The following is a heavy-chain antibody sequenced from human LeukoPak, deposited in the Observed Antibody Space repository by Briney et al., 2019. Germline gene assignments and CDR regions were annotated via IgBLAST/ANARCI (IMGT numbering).Heavy chain of an antibody. CDR1: GFIFSSYG. D-gene: IGHD3-10*01. Sequence: AGRSLRLSCAASGFIFSSYGMHWVRQAPGKGLEWVAVISYDGSNKYYADSVKGRFTISRDNSKNTLFLQMNSLTAEDTAVFYCARERYGSGLGGMDVWGQGTTVTVSS. CDR2: ISYDGSNK. CDR3: ARERYGSGLGGMDV. V-gene: IGHV3-30*03. J-gene: IGHJ6*02.